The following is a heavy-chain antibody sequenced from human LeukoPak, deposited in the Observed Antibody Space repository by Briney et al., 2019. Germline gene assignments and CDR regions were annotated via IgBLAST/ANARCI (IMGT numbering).Heavy chain of an antibody. CDR3: ARDWEWERRFDY. CDR2: INPSGGST. D-gene: IGHD1-26*01. V-gene: IGHV1-46*01. Sequence: GASVKVSCKASGYTFTSYYMHWVRQAPGQGLEWMGIINPSGGSTSYAQKFQGRVTMTRDMSTSTVYMELSSLRSEDTAVYYCARDWEWERRFDYWGQGTLVSVFS. J-gene: IGHJ4*02. CDR1: GYTFTSYY.